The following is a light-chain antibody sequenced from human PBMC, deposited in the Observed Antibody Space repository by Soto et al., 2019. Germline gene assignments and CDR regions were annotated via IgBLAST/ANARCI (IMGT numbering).Light chain of an antibody. V-gene: IGLV1-40*01. CDR2: ENN. Sequence: QSVLTQPPSVSEAPGQRVTISCTGSSSNIGAGYEAHWYQQVPGTAPKLLIYENNNRPSGVPDRFSGSKSGTSASLAITGLRAEDDSEYYCRSYDSSLSGYVFGTGTKLTVL. J-gene: IGLJ1*01. CDR3: RSYDSSLSGYV. CDR1: SSNIGAGYE.